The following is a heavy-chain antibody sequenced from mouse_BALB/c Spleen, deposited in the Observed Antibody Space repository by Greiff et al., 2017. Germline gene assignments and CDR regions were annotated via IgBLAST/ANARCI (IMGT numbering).Heavy chain of an antibody. Sequence: VKLMESGPGLVAPSQSLSITCTVSGFSLTSYGVHWVRQPPGKGLEWLGVIWAGGSTNYNSALMSRLSISKDNSKSQVFLKMNSLQTDDTAMYYCARVGGNNYYAMDYWGQGTSVTVSS. D-gene: IGHD1-1*02. CDR3: ARVGGNNYYAMDY. J-gene: IGHJ4*01. CDR2: IWAGGST. CDR1: GFSLTSYG. V-gene: IGHV2-9*02.